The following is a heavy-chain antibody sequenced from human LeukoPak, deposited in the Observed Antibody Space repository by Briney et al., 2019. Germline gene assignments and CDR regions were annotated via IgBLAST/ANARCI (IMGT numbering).Heavy chain of an antibody. CDR2: INPNSGGT. Sequence: ASVKVSCKASGYTFTGYYIHWVRQAPGQGLEWMGRINPNSGGTNYAQKFQGRVTMTRDTSISTAYMELSSLRSDDTAVYYCAAEAVVIPNAFDIWGQGTMVTVSS. CDR3: AAEAVVIPNAFDI. D-gene: IGHD3-22*01. J-gene: IGHJ3*02. V-gene: IGHV1-2*06. CDR1: GYTFTGYY.